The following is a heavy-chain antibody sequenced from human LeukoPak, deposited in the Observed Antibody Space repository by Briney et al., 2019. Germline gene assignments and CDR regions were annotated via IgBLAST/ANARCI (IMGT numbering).Heavy chain of an antibody. CDR2: IYYSGST. CDR3: ATQYYDILTGYYFFDY. Sequence: SQTLSLTCTVSGGSISSGGYYWSWIRQHPGKGLEWIGYIYYSGSTYYNPSLKSRVTISVDTSKNQFSLKLSSVTAADTAVYYCATQYYDILTGYYFFDYWGQGTLVTVSS. J-gene: IGHJ4*02. V-gene: IGHV4-31*03. D-gene: IGHD3-9*01. CDR1: GGSISSGGYY.